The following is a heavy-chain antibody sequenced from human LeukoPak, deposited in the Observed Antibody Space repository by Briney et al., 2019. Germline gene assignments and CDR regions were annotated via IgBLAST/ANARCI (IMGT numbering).Heavy chain of an antibody. D-gene: IGHD7-27*01. CDR3: ARDPNWGSGY. CDR2: IGTSGGDI. Sequence: PGGSLRLSCAASGFIFSSYVMIWVRQAPGKGVEWVSIIGTSGGDIHYADSVKGRFSISRDNSKNTLSLQMNSLRVDDTAVYYCARDPNWGSGYWGQGTLVTVSS. CDR1: GFIFSSYV. J-gene: IGHJ4*02. V-gene: IGHV3-23*01.